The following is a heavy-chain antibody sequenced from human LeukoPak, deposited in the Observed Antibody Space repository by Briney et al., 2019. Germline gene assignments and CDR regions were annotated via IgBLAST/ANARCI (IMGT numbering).Heavy chain of an antibody. J-gene: IGHJ4*02. CDR2: INSDGSST. V-gene: IGHV3-74*01. Sequence: GGSLRLSCAASGFTLSSYWMHWVRQAPGKGLVWVSRINSDGSSTSYADSVKGRFTISRDNAKNTLYLQMNSLRAEDTAVYYCARSVTGTLWLDYWGQGTLVTVSS. D-gene: IGHD1-20*01. CDR1: GFTLSSYW. CDR3: ARSVTGTLWLDY.